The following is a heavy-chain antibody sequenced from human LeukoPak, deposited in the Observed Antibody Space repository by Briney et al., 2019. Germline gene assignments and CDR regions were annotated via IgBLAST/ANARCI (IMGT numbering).Heavy chain of an antibody. V-gene: IGHV3-30*02. J-gene: IGHJ4*02. D-gene: IGHD3-10*01. CDR1: GFTFSSYG. Sequence: AGGSLRLSCAASGFTFSSYGMHWVRQAPGRGLEWVAVIWYDGSNKYYADSVKGRFTISRDNSKNTLYLQMNSLRSEDTALYYCAKTVGSGSYSLPFDYWGQGTLVTVSS. CDR3: AKTVGSGSYSLPFDY. CDR2: IWYDGSNK.